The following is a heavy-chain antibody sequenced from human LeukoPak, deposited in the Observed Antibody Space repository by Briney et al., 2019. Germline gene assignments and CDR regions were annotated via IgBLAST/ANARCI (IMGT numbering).Heavy chain of an antibody. J-gene: IGHJ4*02. CDR3: ARGSRYYYGSGSYL. V-gene: IGHV1-2*06. D-gene: IGHD3-10*01. CDR2: INPNSGGT. Sequence: ASVKVSCKASGYTFTGYYMHWVRQAPGQGLEWMGRINPNSGGTNYAQKFQGTVTMTRDTSISTAYMELSRLRSDDTAVYYCARGSRYYYGSGSYLWGQGTLVTVSS. CDR1: GYTFTGYY.